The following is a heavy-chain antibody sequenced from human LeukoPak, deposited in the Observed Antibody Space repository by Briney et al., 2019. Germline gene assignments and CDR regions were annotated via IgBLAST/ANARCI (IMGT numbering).Heavy chain of an antibody. Sequence: PGGSLRLSCAASGFTFSSYDMNWVRQAPGQGLEWVGFMSSKAYGGTAEYAASVKGRFTISRDDSKSIAYLQMNSLKTEDTAVYYCTRDPPLLRWFDPWGQGTLVTVSS. CDR2: MSSKAYGGTA. V-gene: IGHV3-49*04. CDR1: GFTFSSYD. J-gene: IGHJ5*02. CDR3: TRDPPLLRWFDP.